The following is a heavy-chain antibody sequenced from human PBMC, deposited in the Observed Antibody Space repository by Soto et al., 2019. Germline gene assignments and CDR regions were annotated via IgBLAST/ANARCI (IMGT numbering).Heavy chain of an antibody. CDR3: ARHTPLTVTIEEVNWFDP. CDR1: GGSISSYY. D-gene: IGHD4-17*01. CDR2: IYYSGST. J-gene: IGHJ5*02. Sequence: SETLSLTCTVSGGSISSYYWSWIRQPPGKGLEWIGYIYYSGSTNYNPSLKSRVTISVDTSKNQFSLKLSSVTAADTAVYYCARHTPLTVTIEEVNWFDPWGQGTLVTVSS. V-gene: IGHV4-59*08.